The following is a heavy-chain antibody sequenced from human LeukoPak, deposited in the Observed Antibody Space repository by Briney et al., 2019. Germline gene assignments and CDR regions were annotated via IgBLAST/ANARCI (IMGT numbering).Heavy chain of an antibody. J-gene: IGHJ4*02. D-gene: IGHD1-26*01. CDR2: ISYSGST. CDR1: GGSISSSSNF. Sequence: KPSETLSLTCTVSGGSISSSSNFWGWLRQPPGKGLEWIGSISYSGSTYYNPSRKSRVTISVHTSKNQFSLKLSSVTAADTAVYYCARLTPYSGSPLGDYWGQGTLVTVSS. CDR3: ARLTPYSGSPLGDY. V-gene: IGHV4-39*01.